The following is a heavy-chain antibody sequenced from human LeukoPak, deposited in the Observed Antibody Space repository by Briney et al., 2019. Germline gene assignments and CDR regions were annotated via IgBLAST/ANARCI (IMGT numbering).Heavy chain of an antibody. CDR2: IYYSGST. V-gene: IGHV4-39*01. CDR3: ARHSRSLYYYGMDV. Sequence: SETLSLTCTVSGGSISSSSYYWGWIRQPPGKGLEWIGSIYYSGSTYYNPSLKSRVTISVDTSKNQFSLKLSSVTAADTAVYYCARHSRSLYYYGMDVWGQGTTVTVSS. D-gene: IGHD1-14*01. J-gene: IGHJ6*02. CDR1: GGSISSSSYY.